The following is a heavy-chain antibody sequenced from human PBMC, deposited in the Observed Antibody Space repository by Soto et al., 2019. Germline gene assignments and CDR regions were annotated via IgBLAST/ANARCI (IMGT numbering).Heavy chain of an antibody. J-gene: IGHJ6*02. V-gene: IGHV3-21*01. CDR1: GFTFSSYS. D-gene: IGHD1-26*01. Sequence: PGGSLRLSCAASGFTFSSYSMNWVRQAPGKGLEWVSSISSSSSYIYYADSVKGRFTISRDNAKNSLYLQMNSLRAEDTAVYYCAREPSGSYSNPYYYYVMDVWGQGTTVTVSS. CDR3: AREPSGSYSNPYYYYVMDV. CDR2: ISSSSSYI.